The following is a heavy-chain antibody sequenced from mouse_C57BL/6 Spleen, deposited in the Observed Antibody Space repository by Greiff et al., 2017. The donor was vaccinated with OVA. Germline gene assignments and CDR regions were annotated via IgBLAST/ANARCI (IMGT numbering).Heavy chain of an antibody. J-gene: IGHJ2*01. CDR2: INPGSGGT. CDR1: GYAFTNYL. CDR3: ARSEDYGNFYFDY. D-gene: IGHD2-1*01. V-gene: IGHV1-54*01. Sequence: LVESGAELVRPGTSVKVSCKASGYAFTNYLIEWVKQRPGQGLEWIGVINPGSGGTNYNEKFKGKATLTADKSSSTAYMQLSSLTSEDSAVYFCARSEDYGNFYFDYWGQGTTLTVSS.